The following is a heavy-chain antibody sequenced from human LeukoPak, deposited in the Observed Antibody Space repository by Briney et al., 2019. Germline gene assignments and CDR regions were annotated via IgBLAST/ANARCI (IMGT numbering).Heavy chain of an antibody. Sequence: ASVKVSCKASGYTFTSYGISWVRRAPGQGLEWMGWINPHSDDTNYAQKFQGRVTMTRDTSVSTAFLDLSSLRSDDTAVYYCARARIAVAGTGYYYYYMDVWGKGTTVTISS. D-gene: IGHD6-19*01. CDR1: GYTFTSYG. CDR3: ARARIAVAGTGYYYYYMDV. CDR2: INPHSDDT. J-gene: IGHJ6*03. V-gene: IGHV1-2*02.